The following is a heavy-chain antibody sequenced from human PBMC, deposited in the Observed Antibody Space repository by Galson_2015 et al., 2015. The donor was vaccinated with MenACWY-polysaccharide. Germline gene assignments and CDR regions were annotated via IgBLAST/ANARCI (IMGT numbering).Heavy chain of an antibody. D-gene: IGHD6-19*01. Sequence: SLRLSCATSGFTFGDHSMSWFRQAPGKGLEWVGFIRNKASGGTIEYGASVKGRFTISRDDSKSIAYLQMNGLKSEDTAVYFCARGYNSPTYWGQGTLVTVSS. CDR1: GFTFGDHS. J-gene: IGHJ4*02. CDR3: ARGYNSPTY. V-gene: IGHV3-49*03. CDR2: IRNKASGGTI.